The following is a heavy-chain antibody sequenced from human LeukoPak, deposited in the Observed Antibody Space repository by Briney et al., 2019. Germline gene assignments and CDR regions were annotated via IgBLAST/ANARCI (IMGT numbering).Heavy chain of an antibody. CDR1: GFTFSSYA. CDR3: ARDFRDYRDYVAYFDS. D-gene: IGHD4-17*01. CDR2: ILYDGSNQ. V-gene: IGHV3-30-3*01. Sequence: GGSLRLSCAVSGFTFSSYAMSWVRQAPGRGLEWVAVILYDGSNQYYADSVKGRFTISRDNSRNTLYLQMNSLKVEDTAVYYCARDFRDYRDYVAYFDSWGQGTLVTVSS. J-gene: IGHJ4*02.